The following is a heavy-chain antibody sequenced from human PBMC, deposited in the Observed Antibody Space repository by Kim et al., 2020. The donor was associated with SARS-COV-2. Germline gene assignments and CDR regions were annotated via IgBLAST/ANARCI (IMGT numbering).Heavy chain of an antibody. V-gene: IGHV3-21*01. CDR3: ARDFGATIKGLDY. CDR1: GFTFSSYS. Sequence: GGSLRLSCAASGFTFSSYSMNWVRQAPGKGLEWVSSISSSSSYIYYADSVKGRFTISRDNAKNSLYLQMNSLRAEDTAVYYCARDFGATIKGLDYWGQGTLLTVSS. CDR2: ISSSSSYI. J-gene: IGHJ4*02. D-gene: IGHD1-26*01.